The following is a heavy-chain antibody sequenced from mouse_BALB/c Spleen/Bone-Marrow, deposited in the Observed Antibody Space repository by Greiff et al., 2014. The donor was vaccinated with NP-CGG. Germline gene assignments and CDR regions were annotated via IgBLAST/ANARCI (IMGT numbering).Heavy chain of an antibody. Sequence: EVQLQQSGAELVKPGASVKLSCTASGFNIKDTYMHWVKQRPEQGLEWIGRIDPANGNTKYDPKFQGKATITADTSSNTAYLQISSLTSEDTAVYYGAIYYYGNSGFAYWGQGTLVTVSA. V-gene: IGHV14-3*02. CDR3: AIYYYGNSGFAY. CDR1: GFNIKDTY. CDR2: IDPANGNT. D-gene: IGHD1-1*01. J-gene: IGHJ3*01.